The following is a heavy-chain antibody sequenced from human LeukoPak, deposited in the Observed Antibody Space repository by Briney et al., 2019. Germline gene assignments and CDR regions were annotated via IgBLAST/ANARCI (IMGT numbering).Heavy chain of an antibody. CDR2: IYSGGST. J-gene: IGHJ4*02. Sequence: GGSLRLSCAASGFTFDDYAMSWVRQAPGKGLEWVSVIYSGGSTYYADSVKGRFTISRDNSKNTLYLQMNSLRAEDTAVYYCARIAVAGYYFDYWGQGTLVTVSS. V-gene: IGHV3-53*01. D-gene: IGHD6-19*01. CDR3: ARIAVAGYYFDY. CDR1: GFTFDDYA.